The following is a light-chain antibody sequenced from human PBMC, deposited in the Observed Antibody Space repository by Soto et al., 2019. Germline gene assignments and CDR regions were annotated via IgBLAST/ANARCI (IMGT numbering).Light chain of an antibody. CDR3: QSYDSSLSGSV. CDR1: SCNIGAGYD. V-gene: IGLV1-40*01. J-gene: IGLJ2*01. Sequence: QSVLTQPPSVSGAPGQRVTISCTGSSCNIGAGYDVHWYQQLPGTAPKLLIYGNSNRPSGVPDRFSASKSGTSASLAITGLLAEDEADYYCQSYDSSLSGSVFGGGTKLTVL. CDR2: GNS.